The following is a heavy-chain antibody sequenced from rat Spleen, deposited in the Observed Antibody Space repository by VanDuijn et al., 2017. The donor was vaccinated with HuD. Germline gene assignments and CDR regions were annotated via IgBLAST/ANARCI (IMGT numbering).Heavy chain of an antibody. Sequence: EVQLVESGGGLVQPGNSLKLSCAASGFTFSDYAMAWVRQSPKKGLEWVATISYDGSSTYYRDSVKGRFTISRDNAKSTLYLQMNSLKCEDTATYYCAVAGYGYWGQGVMVTVSS. CDR1: GFTFSDYA. V-gene: IGHV5-17*01. CDR3: AVAGYGY. D-gene: IGHD1-7*01. CDR2: ISYDGSST. J-gene: IGHJ2*01.